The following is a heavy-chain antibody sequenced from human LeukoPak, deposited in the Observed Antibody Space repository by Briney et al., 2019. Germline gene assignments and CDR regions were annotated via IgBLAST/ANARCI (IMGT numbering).Heavy chain of an antibody. CDR1: GYTLTELS. J-gene: IGHJ4*02. D-gene: IGHD3-16*01. V-gene: IGHV1-24*01. CDR3: ATDPNYDYVWGSLGY. Sequence: ASVKVSCKVSGYTLTELSMHWVRQAPGKGLEWMGGFDPEDGETIYAQKFQGRVTMTEDTSTDTAYMELSSLRSEDTAVYYCATDPNYDYVWGSLGYWGQGTLVTVSS. CDR2: FDPEDGET.